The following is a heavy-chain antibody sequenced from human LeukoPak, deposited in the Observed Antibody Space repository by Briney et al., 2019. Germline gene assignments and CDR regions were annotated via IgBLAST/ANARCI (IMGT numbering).Heavy chain of an antibody. CDR3: AGRYSYGPVAFDI. Sequence: SETLSLTCTVSGDSISTYYWTWIRQPPGKGLEWIGYIYYSGSANYNPSLKSRVTISVDTSKNQFSLKLSSVTAADTAVYYCAGRYSYGPVAFDIWGQGTMVTVSS. J-gene: IGHJ3*02. D-gene: IGHD5-18*01. CDR1: GDSISTYY. CDR2: IYYSGSA. V-gene: IGHV4-59*01.